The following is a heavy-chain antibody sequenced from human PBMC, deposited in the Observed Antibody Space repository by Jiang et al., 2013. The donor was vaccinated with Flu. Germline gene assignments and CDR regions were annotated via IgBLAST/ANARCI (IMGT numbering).Heavy chain of an antibody. CDR2: MSYSGSP. D-gene: IGHD4/OR15-4a*01. J-gene: IGHJ3*02. V-gene: IGHV4-39*01. CDR3: AVSYGGDAFDI. Sequence: SGSGLVKPSETLSLTCTVSGGSISSSGYSWGWIRQPPGKGLDWIGIMSYSGSPYYSPSLKSRVTISVDTSNNHFSXNLRSVTAADTAVYYCAVSYGGDAFDIWGQGTTVSISS. CDR1: GGSISSSGYS.